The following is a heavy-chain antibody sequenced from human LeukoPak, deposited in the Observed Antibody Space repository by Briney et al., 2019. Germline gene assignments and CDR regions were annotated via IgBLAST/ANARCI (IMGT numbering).Heavy chain of an antibody. CDR3: ARGHDYDSSVAY. CDR2: IYSGGST. V-gene: IGHV3-66*01. J-gene: IGHJ4*02. Sequence: GGSLRLSCAASGFTVSSNYMSWVRQAPGKGLEWVSVIYSGGSTYYADSVKGRFTISRDNSKNTVDLQMNSLRAEDTAVYHCARGHDYDSSVAYWGQGTLVTVSS. D-gene: IGHD3-22*01. CDR1: GFTVSSNY.